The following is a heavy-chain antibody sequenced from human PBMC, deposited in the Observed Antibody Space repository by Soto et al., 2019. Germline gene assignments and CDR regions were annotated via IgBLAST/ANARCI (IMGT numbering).Heavy chain of an antibody. CDR3: ARGIAGLRRRYYYMDV. CDR2: MNPNSGNT. D-gene: IGHD6-13*01. Sequence: ASVKVSCKASGYTFTSYDINWVRQATGQGLEWMGWMNPNSGNTGYAQKFQGRVTMTRNTSISTAYMELSSLRSEDTAVYYCARGIAGLRRRYYYMDVWGKGTTVTVSS. CDR1: GYTFTSYD. V-gene: IGHV1-8*01. J-gene: IGHJ6*03.